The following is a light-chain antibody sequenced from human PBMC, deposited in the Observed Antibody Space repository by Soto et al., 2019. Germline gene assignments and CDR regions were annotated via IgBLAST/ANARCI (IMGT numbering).Light chain of an antibody. Sequence: DIQLTQSPSFLSASVGDRVTVSCRASQDISTSLAWFQQKAGKVPQLLVYPASTLQDGVPSRFSGSGSGTYFTLTINNLQAEDFATYNCQHLRTYPFSFGPGTKLDIQ. CDR3: QHLRTYPFS. CDR1: QDISTS. CDR2: PAS. V-gene: IGKV1-9*01. J-gene: IGKJ2*03.